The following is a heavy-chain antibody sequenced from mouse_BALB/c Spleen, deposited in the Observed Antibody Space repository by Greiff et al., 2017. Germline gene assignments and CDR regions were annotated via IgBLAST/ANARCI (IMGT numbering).Heavy chain of an antibody. D-gene: IGHD4-1*01. CDR3: ARSNWVFAY. CDR1: GYSITSGYY. J-gene: IGHJ3*01. Sequence: EVKLMESGPGLVKPSQSLSLTCSVTGYSITSGYYWNWIRQFPGNKLEWMGYISYDGSNNYNPSLKNRISITRDTSKNQFFLKLNSVTTEDTATYYCARSNWVFAYWGQGTLVTVSA. V-gene: IGHV3-6*02. CDR2: ISYDGSN.